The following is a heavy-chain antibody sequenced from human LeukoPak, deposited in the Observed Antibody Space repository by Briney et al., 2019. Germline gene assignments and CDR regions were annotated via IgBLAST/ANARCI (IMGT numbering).Heavy chain of an antibody. CDR1: QFVLSTPGVG. D-gene: IGHD1/OR15-1a*01. CDR2: IFSNDDK. J-gene: IGHJ4*02. CDR3: AKTANNVWYEFDY. Sequence: KESGPTLVKAASGLTFTCSCTQFVLSTPGVGVAWIRQPPGEALEWLSLIFSNDDKRYSPSLKNRLTITMDNAEDQVVLTMTSLKPEDTATYYCAKTANNVWYEFDYWGQGTLVTVSS. V-gene: IGHV2-5*01.